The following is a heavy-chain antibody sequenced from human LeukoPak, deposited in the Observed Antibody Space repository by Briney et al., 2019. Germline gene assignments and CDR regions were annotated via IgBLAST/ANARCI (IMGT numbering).Heavy chain of an antibody. Sequence: SVKVSCKASGGTFSSYAISWVRQAPGQGLEWMGGIIPIFGTANDAQKFQGRVTITTDESTSTAYMELSSLRSEDTAVYYCARGDPEYYDSSGYYFDYWGQGTLVTVSS. CDR3: ARGDPEYYDSSGYYFDY. D-gene: IGHD3-22*01. J-gene: IGHJ4*02. V-gene: IGHV1-69*05. CDR2: IIPIFGTA. CDR1: GGTFSSYA.